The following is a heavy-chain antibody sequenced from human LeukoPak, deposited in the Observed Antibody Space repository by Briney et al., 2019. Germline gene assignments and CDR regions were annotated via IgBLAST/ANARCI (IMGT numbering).Heavy chain of an antibody. CDR1: SDPISSSSYL. V-gene: IGHV4-39*01. CDR2: IYSNGHI. CDR3: ARRHYGSGNIDS. Sequence: SETLSLTCSVSSDPISSSSYLWVWVRQPPGKGLEWIGDIYSNGHISYNPSLKSRAAISVDTSKNQFSLNLSSVTAADTAVYYCARRHYGSGNIDSWGQGTLVTVSS. J-gene: IGHJ4*02. D-gene: IGHD3-10*01.